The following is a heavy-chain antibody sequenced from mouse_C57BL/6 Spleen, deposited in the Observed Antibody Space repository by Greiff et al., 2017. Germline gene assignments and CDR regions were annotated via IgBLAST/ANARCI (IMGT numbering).Heavy chain of an antibody. CDR1: GFTFTSYW. J-gene: IGHJ3*01. CDR3: ARGWGYDGFAY. Sequence: QIQLQQPGAELVKPGASVTMSCKASGFTFTSYWITWVKQRPGQGLEWIGDIYPGSGSTNYNEKFKSKAIRTVDTSSSTAYMQLSSLTSGDSAVYYCARGWGYDGFAYWGQGTLVTVSA. CDR2: IYPGSGST. D-gene: IGHD2-2*01. V-gene: IGHV1-55*01.